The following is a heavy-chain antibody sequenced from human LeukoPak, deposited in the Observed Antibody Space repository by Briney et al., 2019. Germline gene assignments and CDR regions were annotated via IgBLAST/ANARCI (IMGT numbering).Heavy chain of an antibody. D-gene: IGHD3-16*02. Sequence: GGSLRLSCAASGFTFNVYSMSWVRQAPGKGLEWVSYISSSGSTIYYADSVKGRFTISRDNAKNSLYLQMNSLRAEDTAVYYCARDRIMITFGGVIANWGQGTLVTVSS. CDR2: ISSSGSTI. J-gene: IGHJ4*02. CDR3: ARDRIMITFGGVIAN. V-gene: IGHV3-48*04. CDR1: GFTFNVYS.